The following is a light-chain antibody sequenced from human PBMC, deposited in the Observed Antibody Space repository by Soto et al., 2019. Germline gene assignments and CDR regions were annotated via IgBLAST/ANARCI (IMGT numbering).Light chain of an antibody. CDR3: SSYAGSVYV. Sequence: QSVLTQPPSASGPPGQSVTISCTGTSSDVGGYNYVSWYQQHPGKVPKLIIFEVSQRPSGVPDRYSGSKSGNTASLTVSGLQAEDEADYYCSSYAGSVYVFGTGTKVTVL. CDR1: SSDVGGYNY. CDR2: EVS. V-gene: IGLV2-8*01. J-gene: IGLJ1*01.